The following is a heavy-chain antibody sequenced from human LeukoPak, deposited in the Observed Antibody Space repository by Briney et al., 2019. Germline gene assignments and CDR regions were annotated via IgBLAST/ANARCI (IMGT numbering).Heavy chain of an antibody. D-gene: IGHD6-6*01. Sequence: GGSLRLSCAASGFTFSGSTMHWVRQASGKGLEWVGRIRSKTDNYATAYAASVKGRFTISRDDSKNTAYLQMNSLRAEDTAVYYCARTDSNIAARRIGFDSWGQGTLVTVSS. CDR3: ARTDSNIAARRIGFDS. CDR2: IRSKTDNYAT. J-gene: IGHJ4*02. CDR1: GFTFSGST. V-gene: IGHV3-73*01.